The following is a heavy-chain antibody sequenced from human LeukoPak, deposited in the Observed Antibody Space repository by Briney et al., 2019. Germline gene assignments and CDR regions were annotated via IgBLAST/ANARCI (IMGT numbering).Heavy chain of an antibody. CDR2: IYSGGST. J-gene: IGHJ5*02. CDR3: ARGYGDYDWFDP. Sequence: GGSLRLSCAASGFTFSSNYMSWVRQAPGKGLEWVSVIYSGGSTYYSDSVKGRFTISRDHSKNTLYLQMNSLRAEDTAVYYCARGYGDYDWFDPWGQGTLVTVSS. CDR1: GFTFSSNY. D-gene: IGHD4-17*01. V-gene: IGHV3-66*02.